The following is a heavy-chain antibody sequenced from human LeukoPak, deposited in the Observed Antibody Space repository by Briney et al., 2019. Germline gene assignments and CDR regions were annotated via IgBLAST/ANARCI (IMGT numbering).Heavy chain of an antibody. CDR2: ISYDGSNK. D-gene: IGHD3-9*01. CDR1: GFTFSSYG. Sequence: GGSLRLSCAASGFTFSSYGMHWVRQAPGKGLEWVAVISYDGSNKYYADSVKGRFTISRDNAKNSLYLQMNSLRAEDTAVYYCAREGEMYYDILTGYEAPWGQGTLVTVSS. CDR3: AREGEMYYDILTGYEAP. V-gene: IGHV3-30*03. J-gene: IGHJ5*02.